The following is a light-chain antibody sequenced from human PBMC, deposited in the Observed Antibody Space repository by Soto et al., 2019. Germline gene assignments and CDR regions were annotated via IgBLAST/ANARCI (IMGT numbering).Light chain of an antibody. Sequence: QSVLTQPPSASGSPGQSVTISCTGTSSEVGGYNYVSWYQQHPGKATKFLIFEVSRRPSGVPDRFSGSKSGNTASLTVSGLQVDDEADYYCSSYAGSNNPVIFGGGTKVTVL. CDR3: SSYAGSNNPVI. J-gene: IGLJ2*01. CDR1: SSEVGGYNY. CDR2: EVS. V-gene: IGLV2-8*01.